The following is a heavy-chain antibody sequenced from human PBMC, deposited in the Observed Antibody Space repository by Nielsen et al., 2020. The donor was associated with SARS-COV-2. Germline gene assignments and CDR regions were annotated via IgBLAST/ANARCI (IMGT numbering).Heavy chain of an antibody. Sequence: GGSLRLSCAASGFTFSSYSMNWVRQAPGKGLEWVSSISSSSSYIYYADSVKGRFTISRDNAKNSLYLQMNSLRAEDTAVYYCACAVVVVPALDVWGQGTTVTVSS. J-gene: IGHJ6*02. CDR1: GFTFSSYS. CDR3: ACAVVVVPALDV. CDR2: ISSSSSYI. D-gene: IGHD2-2*01. V-gene: IGHV3-21*01.